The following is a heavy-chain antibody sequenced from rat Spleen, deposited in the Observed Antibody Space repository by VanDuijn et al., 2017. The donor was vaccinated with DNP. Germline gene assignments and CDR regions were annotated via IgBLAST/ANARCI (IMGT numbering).Heavy chain of an antibody. J-gene: IGHJ4*01. V-gene: IGHV5-31*01. CDR2: ISSTGDNT. Sequence: EVQLVESGGGPVQPGRSLKLSCVASGFIFSNYWMTWIRQAPGKGLEWVASISSTGDNTYYSDSVKGRFTISRDNAKSTLYMQMNSLRSEDTATYYCTRVNYGGYYYVMDAWGQGASVTVSS. D-gene: IGHD1-11*01. CDR3: TRVNYGGYYYVMDA. CDR1: GFIFSNYW.